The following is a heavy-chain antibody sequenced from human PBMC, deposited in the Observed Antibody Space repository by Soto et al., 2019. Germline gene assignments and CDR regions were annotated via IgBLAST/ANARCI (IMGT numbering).Heavy chain of an antibody. J-gene: IGHJ6*02. CDR3: ARDGRYSYGYEDYYYGMDV. V-gene: IGHV3-74*01. Sequence: EVQLVESGGGLVQPGGSLRLSCAASGFTFSSYWMHWVRQAPGKGLVWVSRINSDGSSTSYADSVKGRFTISRDNAKNTLYLQMNSLRAEDTAVYYCARDGRYSYGYEDYYYGMDVWGQGTTVTVSS. D-gene: IGHD5-18*01. CDR1: GFTFSSYW. CDR2: INSDGSST.